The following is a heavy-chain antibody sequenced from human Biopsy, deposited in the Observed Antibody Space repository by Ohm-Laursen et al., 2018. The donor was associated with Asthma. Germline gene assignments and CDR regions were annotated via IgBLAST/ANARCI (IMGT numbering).Heavy chain of an antibody. Sequence: PSQTLSLTCTVSGGSITSSSHYWGWIRQPPGKGMEWIGSMYHSGSPYYHPSLKSRATISVDTSKNQLSLKMSSVTAADTAVYFCVRHQYSSSWSTFDYWGQGALVTVSS. CDR1: GGSITSSSHY. D-gene: IGHD3-22*01. V-gene: IGHV4-39*01. CDR2: MYHSGSP. CDR3: VRHQYSSSWSTFDY. J-gene: IGHJ4*02.